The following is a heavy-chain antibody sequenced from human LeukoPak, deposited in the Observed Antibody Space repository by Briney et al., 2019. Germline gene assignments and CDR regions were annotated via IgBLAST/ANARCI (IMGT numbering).Heavy chain of an antibody. CDR3: AREEYYYDSSGYYGY. CDR1: GYFIGSGYY. D-gene: IGHD3-22*01. CDR2: IRHSGTT. J-gene: IGHJ4*02. V-gene: IGHV4-38-2*02. Sequence: PSETLSLTCTVSGYFIGSGYYWGWIRQPPGKGLERIGTIRHSGTTYYNPSLKSRVTISVDKSKNQFSLKLSSVTAADTAVYYCAREEYYYDSSGYYGYWGQGTLVTVSS.